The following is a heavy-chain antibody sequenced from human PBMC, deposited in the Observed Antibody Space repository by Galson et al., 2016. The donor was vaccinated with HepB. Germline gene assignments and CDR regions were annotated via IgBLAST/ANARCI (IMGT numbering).Heavy chain of an antibody. D-gene: IGHD6-19*01. V-gene: IGHV1-69*04. CDR2: IVPIPGMA. Sequence: SCKASGGTFSSYAFSWVRQAPGQGLEWMGRIVPIPGMANYAQKFQGRVTITADKSTSTVYMELSSLRSEDTAVYYCARDTVAVAGTLHFYFYGMGVWGQGTTVTVAS. CDR1: GGTFSSYA. J-gene: IGHJ6*02. CDR3: ARDTVAVAGTLHFYFYGMGV.